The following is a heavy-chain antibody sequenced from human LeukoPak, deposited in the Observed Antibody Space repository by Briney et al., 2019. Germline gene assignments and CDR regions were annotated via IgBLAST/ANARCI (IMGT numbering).Heavy chain of an antibody. Sequence: GGSLRLSCAASGFTFSSYAMHWVRQAPGKGLEWVAVISYDGSNKYYADSVKGRFTISRDNSKNTPYLQMNSLRAEDTAVYYCARISSGLYFDYWGQGTLVTVSS. J-gene: IGHJ4*02. CDR3: ARISSGLYFDY. V-gene: IGHV3-30-3*01. CDR1: GFTFSSYA. D-gene: IGHD3-22*01. CDR2: ISYDGSNK.